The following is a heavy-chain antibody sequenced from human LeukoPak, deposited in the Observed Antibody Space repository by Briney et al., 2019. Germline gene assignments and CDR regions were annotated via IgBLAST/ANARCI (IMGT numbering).Heavy chain of an antibody. D-gene: IGHD5-18*01. CDR2: IKQDGSEK. CDR3: ARDTAHLI. Sequence: GGSLRLSCAASGFTFSSYSMNWVRQAPGKGLEWVANIKQDGSEKYYVDSVKGRFTISRDNAKNSLYLQMNSLRAEDTAVYYCARDTAHLIWGQGTMVTVSS. V-gene: IGHV3-7*01. CDR1: GFTFSSYS. J-gene: IGHJ3*02.